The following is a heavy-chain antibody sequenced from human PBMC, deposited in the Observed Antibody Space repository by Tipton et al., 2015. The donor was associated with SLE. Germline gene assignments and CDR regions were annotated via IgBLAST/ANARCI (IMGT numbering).Heavy chain of an antibody. CDR1: GGSISSYY. V-gene: IGHV4-59*01. CDR2: IYYSGST. J-gene: IGHJ3*02. CDR3: ARAEGSWDAFDI. Sequence: TLSLTCTVSGGSISSYYWSWIRQPPGKGLEWIGYIYYSGSTNYNPSLKSRVTISVDTSKNHFSLKESSVTAADTAVYYCARAEGSWDAFDIWGQGTMVPVSS.